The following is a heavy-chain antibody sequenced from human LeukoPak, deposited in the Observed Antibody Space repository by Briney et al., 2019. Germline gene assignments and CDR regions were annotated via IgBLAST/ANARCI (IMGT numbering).Heavy chain of an antibody. D-gene: IGHD7-27*01. CDR1: GFTFSSYA. CDR2: IRGSGAGT. Sequence: GGSLRLSCAASGFTFSSYAMSWVRQAPGKGLEWVSAIRGSGAGTYYADSVKGRFTISRDNSKNTLYLQMNSLRAEDTAIYYCAKSMGIAGYFNYWGQGTLVTASS. V-gene: IGHV3-23*01. J-gene: IGHJ4*02. CDR3: AKSMGIAGYFNY.